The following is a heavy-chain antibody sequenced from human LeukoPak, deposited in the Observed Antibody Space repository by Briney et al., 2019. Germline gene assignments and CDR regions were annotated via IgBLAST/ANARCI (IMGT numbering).Heavy chain of an antibody. CDR1: GGSISSGDYY. D-gene: IGHD4-17*01. Sequence: KPSQTLSLTCTVSGGSISSGDYYWSWIRQPPGKGLEWIGYIYYSGSTYYNPSFKSRVTISVDTSKNQFSLKLSSVTAADTAVYYRASKDYDDYLPVYWGQGTLVTVSS. CDR3: ASKDYDDYLPVY. J-gene: IGHJ4*02. V-gene: IGHV4-30-4*01. CDR2: IYYSGST.